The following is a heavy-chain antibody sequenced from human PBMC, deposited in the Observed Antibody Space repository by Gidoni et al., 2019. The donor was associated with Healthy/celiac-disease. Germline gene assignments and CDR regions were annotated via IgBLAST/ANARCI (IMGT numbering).Heavy chain of an antibody. CDR3: ARVPYYYDSSGYYSFDAFDI. J-gene: IGHJ3*02. D-gene: IGHD3-22*01. V-gene: IGHV1-69*01. CDR1: GGTFSSYA. CDR2: IIPIFGTA. Sequence: QVQLVQSGAEVKKPGSSVKVSCKASGGTFSSYAISWVRQAPGQGLEWMGGIIPIFGTANYAQKFQGRVTITADESTSTAYMELSSLRSEDTAVYYCARVPYYYDSSGYYSFDAFDIWGQGTMVTVSS.